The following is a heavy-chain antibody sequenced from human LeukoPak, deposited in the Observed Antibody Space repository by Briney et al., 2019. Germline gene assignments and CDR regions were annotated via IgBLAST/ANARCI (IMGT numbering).Heavy chain of an antibody. CDR2: ISSSSSYI. CDR1: GFTSSSYS. CDR3: ARDQERFLEWLPYYYYYYYMDV. Sequence: GGSLRLSCAASGFTSSSYSMNWVRQAPGKGLEWVSSISSSSSYIYYADSVKGRFTISRDNAKNSLYLQMNSLRAEDTAVYYCARDQERFLEWLPYYYYYYYMDVWGKGTTVTVSS. J-gene: IGHJ6*03. D-gene: IGHD3-3*01. V-gene: IGHV3-21*01.